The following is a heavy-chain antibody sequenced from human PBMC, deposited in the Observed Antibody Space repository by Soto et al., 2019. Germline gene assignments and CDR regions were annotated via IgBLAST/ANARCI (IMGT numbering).Heavy chain of an antibody. CDR3: ARDVGGMDV. Sequence: ASVKVSCKASGNTVPNYAIHWVRQAPGQRLEWTGWINGGNGNTYYSEHFQGRVTFTRDTSAGTVYMELSSLRSEDTAVYYCARDVGGMDVWGQGTTVTV. V-gene: IGHV1-3*01. J-gene: IGHJ6*02. D-gene: IGHD1-26*01. CDR2: INGGNGNT. CDR1: GNTVPNYA.